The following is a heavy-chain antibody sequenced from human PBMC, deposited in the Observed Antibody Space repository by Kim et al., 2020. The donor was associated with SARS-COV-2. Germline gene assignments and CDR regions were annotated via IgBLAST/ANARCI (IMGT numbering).Heavy chain of an antibody. CDR2: TFYRSKWYY. Sequence: SQTLSLTCAISGDSVSSNRAAWNWIRQFPSRGLEWLGRTFYRSKWYYEYAGSVKSRITINPDTSKNQFSLLLNSVTPEDTAVYYCTTQTNRGDLDYWDQGTLVTVSS. J-gene: IGHJ4*02. CDR3: TTQTNRGDLDY. CDR1: GDSVSSNRAA. V-gene: IGHV6-1*01. D-gene: IGHD3-10*01.